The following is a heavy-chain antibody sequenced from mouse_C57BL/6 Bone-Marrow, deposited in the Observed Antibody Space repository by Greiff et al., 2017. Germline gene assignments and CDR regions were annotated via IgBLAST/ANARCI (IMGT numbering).Heavy chain of an antibody. CDR3: ARSSITTVVYFDY. D-gene: IGHD1-1*01. V-gene: IGHV14-3*01. J-gene: IGHJ2*01. CDR1: GFNIKNTY. Sequence: VQLKQSVAELVRPGASVKLSCTASGFNIKNTYMHWVKQRPEQGLEWIGRIDPANGNTKYAPKFQGKATITADPSSNTAYLQLSSLTSEDTAIYYCARSSITTVVYFDYWGQGTTLTVSS. CDR2: IDPANGNT.